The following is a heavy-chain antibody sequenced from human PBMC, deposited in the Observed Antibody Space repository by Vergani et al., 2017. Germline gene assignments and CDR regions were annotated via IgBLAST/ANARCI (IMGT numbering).Heavy chain of an antibody. CDR2: INHSGST. D-gene: IGHD4-17*01. CDR3: ARVGGDYTLYYYYYYMDV. CDR1: GGSFSGYN. Sequence: QVQLQQSGPGLVKPSETLSLTCAVYGGSFSGYNWSWIRQPPGKGLEWIGEINHSGSTNYNPSLKSRVTISVDTSKNQFSLKLSSVTAADTAVYYCARVGGDYTLYYYYYYMDVWGKGTTVTVSS. J-gene: IGHJ6*03. V-gene: IGHV4-34*01.